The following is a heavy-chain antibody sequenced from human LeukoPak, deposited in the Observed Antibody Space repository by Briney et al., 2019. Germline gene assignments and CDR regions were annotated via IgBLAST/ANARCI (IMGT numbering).Heavy chain of an antibody. Sequence: GGSLRLSCAASGFTFSSYAMSWVRQAPGKGLEWVSYISSSGSTIYYADSVKGRFTISRDNAKNSLYLQMNSLRAEDTAVYYCARRPYYYDSLDYWGQGTLVTVSS. CDR3: ARRPYYYDSLDY. V-gene: IGHV3-48*03. D-gene: IGHD3-22*01. J-gene: IGHJ4*02. CDR1: GFTFSSYA. CDR2: ISSSGSTI.